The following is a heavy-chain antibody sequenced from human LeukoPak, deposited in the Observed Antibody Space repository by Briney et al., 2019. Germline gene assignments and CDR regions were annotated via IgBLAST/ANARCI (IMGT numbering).Heavy chain of an antibody. V-gene: IGHV1-8*01. J-gene: IGHJ6*03. Sequence: ASVKVSCKASGYTFTSYDINWVRQATGQGLEWMGWMNPNSGNTGYAQKFQGRVTMTRNTSISTAYMELSSLRSEDTAVYYCARGRGSSGRKNRYYYYYMDVWGKGTTVTISS. CDR1: GYTFTSYD. CDR2: MNPNSGNT. CDR3: ARGRGSSGRKNRYYYYYMDV. D-gene: IGHD6-19*01.